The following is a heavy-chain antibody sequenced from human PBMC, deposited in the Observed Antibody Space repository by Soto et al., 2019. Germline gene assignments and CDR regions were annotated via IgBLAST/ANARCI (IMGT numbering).Heavy chain of an antibody. J-gene: IGHJ4*02. D-gene: IGHD3-22*01. Sequence: PGESLKISCKGSGYSFAGYWITWVRQKPGKGLEWMGRIDPSDSQTYSPSFRGHVTISVTKSITTVFLQWSSLRASDTAMYYCARQIYDSDTGPNFQYYFDSWGQGTRVTVSS. CDR3: ARQIYDSDTGPNFQYYFDS. V-gene: IGHV5-10-1*01. CDR1: GYSFAGYW. CDR2: IDPSDSQT.